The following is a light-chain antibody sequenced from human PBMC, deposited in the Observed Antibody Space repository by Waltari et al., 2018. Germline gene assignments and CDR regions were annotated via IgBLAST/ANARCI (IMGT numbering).Light chain of an antibody. CDR3: QQYDNLPLT. V-gene: IGKV1-33*01. J-gene: IGKJ4*01. CDR2: DAS. Sequence: DTQMTQSPSSLSASVGDRVTITCQSSQDISHFLNWYQQKPGTAPKLLITDASTLQTGVPSRFSGGRSGTQFTFTVNGLQTEDVATYFCQQYDNLPLTFGGGTKVEI. CDR1: QDISHF.